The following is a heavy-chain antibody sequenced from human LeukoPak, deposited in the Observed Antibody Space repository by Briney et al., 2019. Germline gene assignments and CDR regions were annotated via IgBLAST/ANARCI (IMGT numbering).Heavy chain of an antibody. V-gene: IGHV3-33*01. Sequence: GGSLRLSCAASGFTFSSYVMHWVRQAPGKGLEWVAVIWYDGSNKYYADSVKGRFTISRDNSKNTLYLQMNSLRAEDTAVYYCARTYCSSTSCYDRRAFDIWGQGTMVTVSS. CDR1: GFTFSSYV. D-gene: IGHD2-2*01. J-gene: IGHJ3*02. CDR3: ARTYCSSTSCYDRRAFDI. CDR2: IWYDGSNK.